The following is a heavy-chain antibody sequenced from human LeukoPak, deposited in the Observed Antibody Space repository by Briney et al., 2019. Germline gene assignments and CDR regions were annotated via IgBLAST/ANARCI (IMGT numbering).Heavy chain of an antibody. CDR2: IYYSGST. J-gene: IGHJ6*04. CDR3: ARGFRWYYGSGSYSNYYYGMDV. V-gene: IGHV4-59*01. D-gene: IGHD3-10*01. CDR1: GGSISSYY. Sequence: SETLSLTCTVSGGSISSYYWSWIRQPPGKGLEWIGYIYYSGSTNYNPSLKSRVTISVDTSKNQFSLKLSSVTAAVTAVYYCARGFRWYYGSGSYSNYYYGMDVWGKGTTVTVSS.